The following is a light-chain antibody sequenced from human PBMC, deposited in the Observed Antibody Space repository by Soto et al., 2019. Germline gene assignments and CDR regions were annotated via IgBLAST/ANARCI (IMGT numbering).Light chain of an antibody. Sequence: QSALTQPASVSGSPGQSITISCTGTNSDVGGYDRVSWYQHHPDKAPKLLIFEVYNRPSGISDRFSGSKSGDTASLTISGLQAEDEADYYCISYIPSTTTHWVFGGGTKVTVL. CDR1: NSDVGGYDR. CDR2: EVY. CDR3: ISYIPSTTTHWV. J-gene: IGLJ3*02. V-gene: IGLV2-14*01.